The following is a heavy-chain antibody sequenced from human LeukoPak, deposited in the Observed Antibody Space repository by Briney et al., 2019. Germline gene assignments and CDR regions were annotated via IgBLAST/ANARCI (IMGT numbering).Heavy chain of an antibody. J-gene: IGHJ4*02. V-gene: IGHV3-21*01. CDR1: GFTFSSYS. CDR3: AREPPGIAVAGNDY. D-gene: IGHD6-19*01. CDR2: ISSSSSYI. Sequence: GGSLRLSCAASGFTFSSYSMNWVRQAPGKGLEWVSSISSSSSYIYYADSVKGRFTISRDNAKNSLYLQMNSLRAEDTAVYYCAREPPGIAVAGNDYWGQGTLVTVSS.